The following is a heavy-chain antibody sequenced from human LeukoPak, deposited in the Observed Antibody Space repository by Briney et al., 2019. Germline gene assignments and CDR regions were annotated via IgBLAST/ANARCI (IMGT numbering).Heavy chain of an antibody. CDR2: IYTSGST. D-gene: IGHD3-10*01. J-gene: IGHJ4*02. Sequence: PSETLSLTCTVSGGSISSYYWSWIRQPAGKGLEWIGRIYTSGSTNYNPSLKSRVTISVDTSKNQFSLKLSSVTAADTAVYYCAASPRYYGSGKPDYWGQGTLVTVSS. CDR1: GGSISSYY. V-gene: IGHV4-4*07. CDR3: AASPRYYGSGKPDY.